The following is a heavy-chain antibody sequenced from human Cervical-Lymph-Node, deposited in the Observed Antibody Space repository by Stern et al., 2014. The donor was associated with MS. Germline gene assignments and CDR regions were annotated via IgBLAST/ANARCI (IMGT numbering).Heavy chain of an antibody. CDR2: LDPADGET. CDR1: GHTLTEIS. CDR3: TTTEFDP. Sequence: VQLVESGAEVKKPGTSVKVSCRVFGHTLTEISIHWVRQTPGKGLEWMGGLDPADGETIYAQNFQGRVTMTEDTSTDTAYMELSSLRSDDTAVYYCTTTEFDPWGQGTLVTVSS. V-gene: IGHV1-24*01. J-gene: IGHJ5*02.